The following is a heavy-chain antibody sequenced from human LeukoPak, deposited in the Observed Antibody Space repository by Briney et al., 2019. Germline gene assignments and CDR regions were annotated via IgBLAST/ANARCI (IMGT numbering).Heavy chain of an antibody. D-gene: IGHD2-15*01. CDR2: IRYDGSNK. Sequence: GGSLRLSCAASGFTFSSYGMHWVRQAPGKGLEWVAFIRYDGSNKYYADSVKGRFTISRDNSKNTLYLQMNSLRAEDTAVYYCAKGSFVVVAALALDYWGQGTLVTVSS. CDR3: AKGSFVVVAALALDY. J-gene: IGHJ4*02. CDR1: GFTFSSYG. V-gene: IGHV3-30*02.